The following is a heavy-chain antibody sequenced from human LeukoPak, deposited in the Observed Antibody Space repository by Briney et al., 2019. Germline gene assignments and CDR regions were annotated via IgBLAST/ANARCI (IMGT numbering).Heavy chain of an antibody. CDR3: ANSNWFDL. CDR1: GFTFSSYA. J-gene: IGHJ5*02. Sequence: GGSLSLSCAASGFTFSSYAMSWVRQAPGKGLEWVSSISGSGAGTSYAASVKSRFTISRDNCRNTLYLQMDSLRAEDTDVYYCANSNWFDLWGQGTLVTVSS. V-gene: IGHV3-23*01. CDR2: ISGSGAGT.